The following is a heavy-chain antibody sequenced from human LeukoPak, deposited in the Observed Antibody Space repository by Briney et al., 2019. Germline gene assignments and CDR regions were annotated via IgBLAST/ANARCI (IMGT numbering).Heavy chain of an antibody. D-gene: IGHD5-12*01. CDR3: ARGGYSGYDY. CDR1: GYSISSGYY. Sequence: SETLSLTCTVSGYSISSGYYWGWIRQPPGKGLEWIGSIYHSGSTYYNPSLKSRVTISVDTSKNQFSLKLSSVTAADTAVYYCARGGYSGYDYWGQGTLVTVSS. V-gene: IGHV4-38-2*02. J-gene: IGHJ4*02. CDR2: IYHSGST.